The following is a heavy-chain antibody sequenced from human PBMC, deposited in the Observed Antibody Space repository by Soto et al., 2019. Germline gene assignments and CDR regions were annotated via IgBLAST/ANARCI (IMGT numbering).Heavy chain of an antibody. J-gene: IGHJ3*02. CDR1: GFTFSSYA. CDR3: ARELRSGSYPGHDAFDI. D-gene: IGHD1-26*01. CDR2: ISYDGSNK. Sequence: QVQLVESGGGVVQPGRSLRLSCAASGFTFSSYAMHWVRQAPGKGLEWVAVISYDGSNKYYADSVKGRFTISRDNSKNTLYLQMNSLRAEDTDVYYCARELRSGSYPGHDAFDIWGQGTMVTVSS. V-gene: IGHV3-30-3*01.